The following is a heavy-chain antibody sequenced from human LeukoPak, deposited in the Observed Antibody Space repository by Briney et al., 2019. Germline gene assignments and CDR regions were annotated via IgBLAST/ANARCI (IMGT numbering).Heavy chain of an antibody. Sequence: SETLSLTCTVSGGSVSSYYWSWIRQPPGKGLEWIGYIYYSGSTNYNPSLKSRVTISVDTSKNQFSLKLSSVTAADTAVYYCARVPTTTYYDILTGYFSDAFDIWGQGTMVTVSS. CDR3: ARVPTTTYYDILTGYFSDAFDI. CDR2: IYYSGST. V-gene: IGHV4-59*02. J-gene: IGHJ3*02. CDR1: GGSVSSYY. D-gene: IGHD3-9*01.